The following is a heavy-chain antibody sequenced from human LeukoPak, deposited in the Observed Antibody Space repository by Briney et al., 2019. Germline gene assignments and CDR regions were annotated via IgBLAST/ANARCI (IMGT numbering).Heavy chain of an antibody. D-gene: IGHD1-7*01. CDR1: GYTLTELS. J-gene: IGHJ6*03. Sequence: VASVKVSCKVSGYTLTELSMHWVRQAPGKGLEWMGGFDPEDGETIYAQKFQGRVTMTEDTSTDTAYMELSSLRPEDTAVYYCATQIPLRITGTTVIRYYYYYMDVWGKGTTVTVSS. V-gene: IGHV1-24*01. CDR2: FDPEDGET. CDR3: ATQIPLRITGTTVIRYYYYYMDV.